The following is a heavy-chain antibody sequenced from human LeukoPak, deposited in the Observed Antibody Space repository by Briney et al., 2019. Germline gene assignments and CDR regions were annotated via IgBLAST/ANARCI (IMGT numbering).Heavy chain of an antibody. D-gene: IGHD3-22*01. CDR1: GFTFSNYA. V-gene: IGHV3-23*01. Sequence: PGGSLRLSCAASGFTFSNYAMSWVRQAPGKGLEWVSSITRSGESTYYADSVKGRFTISRDSSKNMLSLQMNSLRAEDTAVYYCAKGFDSSGYYYYFDHWGQGTLVTVSS. J-gene: IGHJ4*02. CDR2: ITRSGEST. CDR3: AKGFDSSGYYYYFDH.